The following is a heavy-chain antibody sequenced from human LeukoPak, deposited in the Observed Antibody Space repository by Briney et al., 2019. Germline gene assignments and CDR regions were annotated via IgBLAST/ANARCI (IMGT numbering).Heavy chain of an antibody. J-gene: IGHJ4*02. CDR3: AKDLRYFGSGLGY. D-gene: IGHD3-9*01. CDR2: ISYDGSNK. Sequence: PGGSLRLSCAASGFTFSSYAMHWVRQAPGKGLEWVAVISYDGSNKYYADSVKGRFTISRDNSKNTLYLQMNSLRAEDTAVYYYAKDLRYFGSGLGYWGQGTLVTVSS. V-gene: IGHV3-30*04. CDR1: GFTFSSYA.